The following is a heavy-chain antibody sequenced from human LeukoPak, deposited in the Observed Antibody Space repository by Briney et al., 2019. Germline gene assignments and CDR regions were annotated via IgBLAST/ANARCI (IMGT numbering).Heavy chain of an antibody. V-gene: IGHV5-51*01. J-gene: IGHJ5*02. CDR1: GYSFKTYW. D-gene: IGHD3-9*01. CDR2: IYPDDSDT. CDR3: ARGQRFFDWLIKDGWFDP. Sequence: GESLKISCKGFGYSFKTYWIAWVRQMPGKGLEYMGIIYPDDSDTRYSPSFQGQVTISVDKSISTAYLQWNSPKASDTAMYYCARGQRFFDWLIKDGWFDPRGPGNPSHRLL.